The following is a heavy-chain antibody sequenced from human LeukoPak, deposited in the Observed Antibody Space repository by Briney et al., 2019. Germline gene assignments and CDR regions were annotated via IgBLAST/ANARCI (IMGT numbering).Heavy chain of an antibody. Sequence: GGSLRLSCAASGFTFSSYEMNWVRQAPGKGLEWVSYISSSGSTIYYADSVKGRFTISRDNAKNSLYLQMNSLRAEDTAVYCCARDLPRGGSYYFDYWGQGTLVTVSS. CDR3: ARDLPRGGSYYFDY. D-gene: IGHD3-16*01. CDR1: GFTFSSYE. J-gene: IGHJ4*02. V-gene: IGHV3-48*03. CDR2: ISSSGSTI.